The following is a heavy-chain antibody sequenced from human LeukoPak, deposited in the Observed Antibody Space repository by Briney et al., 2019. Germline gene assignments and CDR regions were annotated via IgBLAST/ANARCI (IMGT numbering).Heavy chain of an antibody. J-gene: IGHJ4*02. D-gene: IGHD5-24*01. CDR1: GYSFTSYW. CDR3: ARLRDGYKGYFDY. CDR2: IYPGDSDT. Sequence: GESLQISCKGSGYSFTSYWIGWVRQMPGKGLEWMGIIYPGDSDTRYSPSFQGQVTISADKSISTAYPQWSSLKASDTAMYYCARLRDGYKGYFDYWGQGTLVTVSS. V-gene: IGHV5-51*01.